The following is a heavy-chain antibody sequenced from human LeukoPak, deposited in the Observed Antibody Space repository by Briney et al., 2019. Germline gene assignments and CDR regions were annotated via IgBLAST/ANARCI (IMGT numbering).Heavy chain of an antibody. CDR1: GFTFSTYV. J-gene: IGHJ4*02. Sequence: GGSLRLSCAASGFTFSTYVMKWVRQTPERGLEWDSTIDRAGSIDTHYADSVRGRFIISRDNSKNTLYLQMNSLRAEDTAVYYCAIDVQDDLDFWGQGTLVTVSS. CDR3: AIDVQDDLDF. CDR2: IDRAGSIDT. V-gene: IGHV3-23*01. D-gene: IGHD1-1*01.